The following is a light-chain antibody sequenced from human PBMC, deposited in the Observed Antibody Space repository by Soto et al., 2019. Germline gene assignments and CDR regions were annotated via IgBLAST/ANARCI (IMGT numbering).Light chain of an antibody. J-gene: IGKJ1*01. CDR3: QQYNNWPRT. Sequence: EVLMTQSPDNLSVCSGERATLSCRASQRVGSNLAWYQQTLGQAPRILIYGASTRDTDIPPRFSAMGSGTEFTLPISRLQPEDVEMYYCQQYNNWPRTFGQGTKVDIK. V-gene: IGKV3-15*01. CDR2: GAS. CDR1: QRVGSN.